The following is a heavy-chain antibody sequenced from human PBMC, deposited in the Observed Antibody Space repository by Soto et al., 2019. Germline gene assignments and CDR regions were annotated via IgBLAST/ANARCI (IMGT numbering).Heavy chain of an antibody. J-gene: IGHJ4*02. Sequence: ASVKVSCKASGYIFNDYVLHWVRQAPGQRLEWVGWINVGNGNTKYAQKFQGRVSITRDTSATAVSLVLLSLRSEDTAIYYCVRVPAHTVLTHYFDYWGKGILLIV. D-gene: IGHD4-4*01. CDR3: VRVPAHTVLTHYFDY. CDR1: GYIFNDYV. CDR2: INVGNGNT. V-gene: IGHV1-3*01.